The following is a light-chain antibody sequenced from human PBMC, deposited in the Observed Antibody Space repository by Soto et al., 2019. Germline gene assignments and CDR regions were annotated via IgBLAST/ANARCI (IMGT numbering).Light chain of an antibody. J-gene: IGKJ5*01. CDR1: RDLSGW. Sequence: DIQMTQSPSSVSASVGDRFTMTCRASRDLSGWLAWYQQKPGKAPKLLISAASSLQSGVPSRFSGSGSGTDFTLTIRGLQPEDFATYYCQQPISFPITFGQGTRLEIK. V-gene: IGKV1D-12*01. CDR2: AAS. CDR3: QQPISFPIT.